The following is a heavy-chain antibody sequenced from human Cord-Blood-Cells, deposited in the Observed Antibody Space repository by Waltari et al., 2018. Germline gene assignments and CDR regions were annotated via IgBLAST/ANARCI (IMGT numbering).Heavy chain of an antibody. CDR2: IYYSGST. CDR1: GGSVSSGSYY. CDR3: ARAPGMLDY. Sequence: QVQLQESGPGLVKPSETLSLTCTVSGGSVSSGSYYWSWIRQPPGKGLEWSGYIYYSGSTNYNPSLKSRVTISVDTSKNQFSLKLSSVTAADTAVYYCARAPGMLDYWGQGTLVTVSS. D-gene: IGHD2-8*01. V-gene: IGHV4-61*01. J-gene: IGHJ4*02.